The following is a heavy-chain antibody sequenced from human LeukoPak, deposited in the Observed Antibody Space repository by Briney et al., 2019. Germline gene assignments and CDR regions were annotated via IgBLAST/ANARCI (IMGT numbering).Heavy chain of an antibody. D-gene: IGHD4-23*01. CDR3: ARCPRWADFDY. CDR2: ISSSGRAI. CDR1: GFTFSSYE. J-gene: IGHJ4*02. V-gene: IGHV3-48*03. Sequence: SGGSLRRSCAGSGFTFSSYEMNWVRQAPGKGLEWVSYISSSGRAIYYADSVKGRFTFSRDNAKNSLYLQMNSLRAEDTAVYYCARCPRWADFDYWGQGTLVTVSS.